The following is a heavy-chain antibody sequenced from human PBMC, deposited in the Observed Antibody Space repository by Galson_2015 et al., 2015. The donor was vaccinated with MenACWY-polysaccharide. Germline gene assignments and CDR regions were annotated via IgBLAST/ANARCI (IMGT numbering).Heavy chain of an antibody. CDR2: TYYRSKWYK. J-gene: IGHJ4*02. Sequence: WAISGDSVSSNNAAWNWIRQSPSRGLEWLGRTYYRSKWYKYYAASVKSRITINVDTSKNQFSLQLTSVTPEDTAMYYCASQGIAVAGVIDYWGQGILVTVSS. CDR1: GDSVSSNNAA. V-gene: IGHV6-1*01. D-gene: IGHD6-19*01. CDR3: ASQGIAVAGVIDY.